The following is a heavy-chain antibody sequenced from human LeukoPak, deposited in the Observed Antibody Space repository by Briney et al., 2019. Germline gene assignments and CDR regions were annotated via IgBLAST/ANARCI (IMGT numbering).Heavy chain of an antibody. V-gene: IGHV3-21*01. J-gene: IGHJ4*02. D-gene: IGHD6-6*01. Sequence: GGSLRLSCAASGFTFSSYGMSWVRQAPGKGLEWVSSISSSSSYIYYADSVRGRFTISRDNAKNSLYLQMNSLRAEDTAVYYCARDQLVDYWGQETLVTVSS. CDR3: ARDQLVDY. CDR1: GFTFSSYG. CDR2: ISSSSSYI.